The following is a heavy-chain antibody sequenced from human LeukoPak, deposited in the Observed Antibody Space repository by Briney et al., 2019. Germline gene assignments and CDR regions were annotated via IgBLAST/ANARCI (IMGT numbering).Heavy chain of an antibody. D-gene: IGHD1-1*01. CDR2: VSFDGSNK. Sequence: GGSLRLSCAASGFTFSSYGMHWVRQTPDKGLEWVAIVSFDGSNKYYADSLKGRFSISRDNSKNTLYLQMNSLRAEDTSMYYCAKIRSVGTGDAFDIWGQGTMVTVSS. CDR1: GFTFSSYG. V-gene: IGHV3-30*18. CDR3: AKIRSVGTGDAFDI. J-gene: IGHJ3*02.